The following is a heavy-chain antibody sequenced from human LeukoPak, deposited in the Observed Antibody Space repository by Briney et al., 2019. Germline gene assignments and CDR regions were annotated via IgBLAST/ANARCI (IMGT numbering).Heavy chain of an antibody. CDR2: ISWNSGSI. CDR3: AKDYGSGYYFDY. J-gene: IGHJ4*02. Sequence: PGRSLRLSCAASGFTFDDYAMHWVRQAPGKGLEWVSGISWNSGSIGYADSVKGRFTISRDNAKNSLYLQMNSLRAEDMALYYCAKDYGSGYYFDYWGQGTLVTVSS. CDR1: GFTFDDYA. D-gene: IGHD3-10*01. V-gene: IGHV3-9*03.